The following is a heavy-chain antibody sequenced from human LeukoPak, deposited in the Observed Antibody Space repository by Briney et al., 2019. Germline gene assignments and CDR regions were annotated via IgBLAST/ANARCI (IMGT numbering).Heavy chain of an antibody. V-gene: IGHV4-59*08. D-gene: IGHD2-21*02. Sequence: SETLSLTCTVSGGSISSYYWNWIRQLPGMGLEWIGYIYSTGSTNYNPSLRGRVIISLDTSKNQFSLELSSVTAADTALYYCARRSVVTAINFDTFDIRGQGTMVTVSS. J-gene: IGHJ3*02. CDR1: GGSISSYY. CDR2: IYSTGST. CDR3: ARRSVVTAINFDTFDI.